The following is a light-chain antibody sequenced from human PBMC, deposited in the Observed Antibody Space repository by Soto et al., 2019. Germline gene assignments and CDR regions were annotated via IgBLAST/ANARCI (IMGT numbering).Light chain of an antibody. Sequence: EILLTQSPGTLSLSPGETATLSCRASQSLTSSYLAWYQQRPGQAPSLLIYGVSSRATGIPDRFSGSGSGTDFTLTITRLEPEDFAVYYCQHYGYSLWTFGQGTKVDIK. CDR2: GVS. V-gene: IGKV3-20*01. CDR3: QHYGYSLWT. J-gene: IGKJ1*01. CDR1: QSLTSSY.